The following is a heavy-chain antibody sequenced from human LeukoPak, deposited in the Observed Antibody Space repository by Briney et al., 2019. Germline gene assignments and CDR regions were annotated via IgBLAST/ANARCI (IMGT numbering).Heavy chain of an antibody. D-gene: IGHD4-17*01. V-gene: IGHV3-49*04. Sequence: PGRSLRLSCSASGLTFGAYAMSWVRQAPRKWLEWVGFIRSKAYGGTTEYAASVKGRFTISRDDSKSIAYLQMNSLKTEDTAVYYCTRDRDGDLYFDYWGQGTLVTVS. CDR1: GLTFGAYA. CDR3: TRDRDGDLYFDY. CDR2: IRSKAYGGTT. J-gene: IGHJ4*02.